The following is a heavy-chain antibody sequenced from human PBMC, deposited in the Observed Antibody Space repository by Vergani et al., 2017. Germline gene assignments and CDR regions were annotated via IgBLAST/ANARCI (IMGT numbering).Heavy chain of an antibody. V-gene: IGHV3-74*03. CDR1: GFSFNSYW. Sequence: DVHLAESGGGFFQPGGSLRLSCSASGFSFNSYWMHWVRQVPGKGLLWVSRIKSDGSITAYADSVKGRFTISRDNDQNSLYLQMNSLRVEDTGVYYCARARCIETCYMSNWLDYWGQGTLVTVSS. CDR2: IKSDGSIT. J-gene: IGHJ4*02. CDR3: ARARCIETCYMSNWLDY. D-gene: IGHD3-9*01.